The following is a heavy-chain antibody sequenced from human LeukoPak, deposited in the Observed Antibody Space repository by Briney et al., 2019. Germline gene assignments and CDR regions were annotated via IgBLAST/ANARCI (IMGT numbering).Heavy chain of an antibody. CDR3: TRVGAVPGNQAISDY. D-gene: IGHD6-13*01. Sequence: GESLRLSCTASGFTFSSYWMSWVRQAPGKGLEWVANIRQDGINKYYVGSVKGRFTISRDNAKNSLYLQMNSLRAEDTAVYYCTRVGAVPGNQAISDYWGQGTLVTVSS. J-gene: IGHJ4*02. V-gene: IGHV3-7*01. CDR1: GFTFSSYW. CDR2: IRQDGINK.